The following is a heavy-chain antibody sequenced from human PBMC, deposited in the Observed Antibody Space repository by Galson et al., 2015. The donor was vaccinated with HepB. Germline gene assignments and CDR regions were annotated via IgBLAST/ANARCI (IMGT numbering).Heavy chain of an antibody. CDR1: GYSFTSYW. J-gene: IGHJ6*02. V-gene: IGHV5-10-1*01. CDR3: ARVQGSSSWSNYYYYGMDV. CDR2: IDPSDSYT. D-gene: IGHD6-13*01. Sequence: QSGAEVTKPGESLRISCKGYGYSFTSYWISWVRQTPGKGLEWMGRIDPSDSYTNYSPSFQGHVTISADKSISTAYLQWSILKASDTAMYYCARVQGSSSWSNYYYYGMDVWVQGTTVTVSS.